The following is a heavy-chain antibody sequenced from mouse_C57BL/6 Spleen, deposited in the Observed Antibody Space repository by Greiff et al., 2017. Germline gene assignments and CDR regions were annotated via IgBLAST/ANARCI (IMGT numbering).Heavy chain of an antibody. CDR3: ARRGKTGDYFDY. CDR1: GYTFTSYW. J-gene: IGHJ2*01. CDR2: IHPNSGST. V-gene: IGHV1-64*01. D-gene: IGHD4-1*01. Sequence: QVQLQQPGAELVKPGASVKLSCKASGYTFTSYWMHWVKQRPGQGLEWIGMIHPNSGSTNYNEKFKSKATLTVDKSSSTAYMQLSSLTSEDSAVYYCARRGKTGDYFDYWGAGTTLTVSS.